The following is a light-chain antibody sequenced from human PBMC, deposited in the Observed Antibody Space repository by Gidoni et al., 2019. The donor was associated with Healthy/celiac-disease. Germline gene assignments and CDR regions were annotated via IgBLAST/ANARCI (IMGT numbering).Light chain of an antibody. V-gene: IGKV1-6*01. CDR2: AAS. Sequence: AIQMTQSPSSLSASVGDRVTITCRASQGIRNDLGWYQQKPGQAPKLLIYAASSLQSGVPSRFSGSGSGTDSTLTISSLQPEDFATYFCLQDYLGTFGGGTKVEIK. CDR1: QGIRND. J-gene: IGKJ4*01. CDR3: LQDYLGT.